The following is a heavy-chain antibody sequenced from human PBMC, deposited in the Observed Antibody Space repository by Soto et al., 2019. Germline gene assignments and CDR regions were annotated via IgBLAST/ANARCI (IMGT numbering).Heavy chain of an antibody. V-gene: IGHV1-18*01. Sequence: QEQLVQSGAEVKKPGASVTVSCKASGHSFTNYGITWVRQAPGQGLEWMGWISGFNGNTHYAQKLQGRVTMTTDASTSTAYMELRSRRSDDTAVYYCARDRGVAPPVAGNTHYYYYMDVWGKGTTVTVSS. D-gene: IGHD6-19*01. CDR1: GHSFTNYG. J-gene: IGHJ6*03. CDR3: ARDRGVAPPVAGNTHYYYYMDV. CDR2: ISGFNGNT.